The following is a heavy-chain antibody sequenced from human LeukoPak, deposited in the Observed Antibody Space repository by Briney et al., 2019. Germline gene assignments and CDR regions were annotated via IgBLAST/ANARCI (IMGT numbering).Heavy chain of an antibody. D-gene: IGHD6-6*01. CDR2: IYYSGTT. V-gene: IGHV4-61*08. CDR3: ARDLSGSSSFGY. Sequence: SETLSLTCTVSGSSVNSADYYWSWTRQSPGKGLEWIGFIYYSGTTNYNPSLKSRVTISLDTSKNQYSLRLTSVTAADTAVYYCARDLSGSSSFGYWGQGILVTVSS. J-gene: IGHJ4*02. CDR1: GSSVNSADYY.